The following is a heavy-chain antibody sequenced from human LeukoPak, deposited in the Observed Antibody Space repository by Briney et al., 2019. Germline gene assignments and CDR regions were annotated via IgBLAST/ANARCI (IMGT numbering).Heavy chain of an antibody. D-gene: IGHD5-12*01. V-gene: IGHV3-15*01. CDR1: GFTFSNAW. CDR3: TTESGYSGSYVDY. Sequence: GESLRLSCAASGFTFSNAWMSWVRQAPGKGLEWVGRIKSKTDGGTTDYAAPVKGRFTISRDDSKNTLYLQMNSLKTEDTAVYYCTTESGYSGSYVDYWGQGTLVTVSS. CDR2: IKSKTDGGTT. J-gene: IGHJ4*02.